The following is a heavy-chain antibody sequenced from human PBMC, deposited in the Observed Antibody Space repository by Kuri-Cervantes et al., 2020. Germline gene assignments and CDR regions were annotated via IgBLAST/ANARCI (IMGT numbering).Heavy chain of an antibody. D-gene: IGHD1-1*01. V-gene: IGHV3-30*03. J-gene: IGHJ4*02. CDR3: ARAPGPRTGTYGY. CDR2: ISYDGSNK. CDR1: GFAFRSYR. Sequence: GESLKISCAASGFAFRSYRMHWDRQAPGKGLEWVAVISYDGSNKYYADSVKGRFTISRDNSKNTLYLQMNSLRAEDTAVYYCARAPGPRTGTYGYWGQGTLVTVSS.